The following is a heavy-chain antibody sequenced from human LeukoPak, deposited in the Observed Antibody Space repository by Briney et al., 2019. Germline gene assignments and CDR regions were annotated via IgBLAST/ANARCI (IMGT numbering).Heavy chain of an antibody. CDR1: RFTSSSYW. CDR3: ARDWVRFLEAFDI. V-gene: IGHV3-7*01. Sequence: GGSLRLSCAASRFTSSSYWMSWVRHAPGKGREWVAKIKQDVSEKYYVDSVKGRFTISRDNAKNSLYLQMNSLRAEDTAVYYCARDWVRFLEAFDIWGQGTMVTVSS. J-gene: IGHJ3*02. CDR2: IKQDVSEK. D-gene: IGHD3-3*01.